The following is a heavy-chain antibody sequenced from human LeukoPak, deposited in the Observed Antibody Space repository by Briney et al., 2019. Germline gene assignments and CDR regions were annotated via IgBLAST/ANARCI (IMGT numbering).Heavy chain of an antibody. CDR3: ARVTPTGYYDVDY. CDR1: GFTFSNYS. V-gene: IGHV3-48*02. Sequence: GGSLRLSCAASGFTFSNYSMNWVRQAPGKGLEWVSYISSSSIIKHADSVKGRFTISRDNAKNSLYLQMNSPRDEDTAVYYCARVTPTGYYDVDYWGQGTLVTVSS. D-gene: IGHD1-26*01. CDR2: ISSSSII. J-gene: IGHJ4*02.